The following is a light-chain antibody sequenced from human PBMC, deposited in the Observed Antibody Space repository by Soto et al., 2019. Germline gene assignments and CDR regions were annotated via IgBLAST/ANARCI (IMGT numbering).Light chain of an antibody. J-gene: IGKJ5*01. CDR1: QSVSSN. V-gene: IGKV3-20*01. CDR2: GTS. Sequence: EIVMTQSPATLSVSPGERATLSCRASQSVSSNLAWYQQKPGQAPRLLTYGTSSRATGIQDRFSGSGSGTDFTLTISRLEPEDFAVYYCKQYGNSPITFGQGTRLEIK. CDR3: KQYGNSPIT.